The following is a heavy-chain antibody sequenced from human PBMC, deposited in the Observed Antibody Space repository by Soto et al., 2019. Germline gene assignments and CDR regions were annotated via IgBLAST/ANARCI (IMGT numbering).Heavy chain of an antibody. Sequence: PSETLSLTCTVSGCSISSGGYYWSRIRQHPGKGLEWIGNIYYSGSTYYNPSLKSRVTISVDTSKNQFSLKLSSVTAADTAVYYCARVGSYHSTAFDIWGQGTMVTVSS. CDR2: IYYSGST. D-gene: IGHD3-10*01. CDR3: ARVGSYHSTAFDI. CDR1: GCSISSGGYY. V-gene: IGHV4-31*03. J-gene: IGHJ3*02.